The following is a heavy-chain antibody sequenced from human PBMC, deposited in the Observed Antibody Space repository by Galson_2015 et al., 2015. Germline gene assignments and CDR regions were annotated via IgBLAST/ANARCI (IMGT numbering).Heavy chain of an antibody. CDR1: GFTFSSYG. J-gene: IGHJ4*02. Sequence: SLRLSCAASGFTFSSYGMHWVRQAPGKGLEWVAVIWYDGSNKYYADSVKGRFTISRDNSKNTLYLQMNSLRAEDTAVYYCARVHTPGGGPFDYWGQGTLVTVSS. CDR3: ARVHTPGGGPFDY. CDR2: IWYDGSNK. V-gene: IGHV3-33*01. D-gene: IGHD1-26*01.